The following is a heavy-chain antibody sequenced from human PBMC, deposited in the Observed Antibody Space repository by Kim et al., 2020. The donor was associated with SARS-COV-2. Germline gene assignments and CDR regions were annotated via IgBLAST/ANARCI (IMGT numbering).Heavy chain of an antibody. CDR3: ARRMGTVTYNWFDP. J-gene: IGHJ5*02. D-gene: IGHD4-17*01. V-gene: IGHV4-4*09. Sequence: TPPPKCRVPISVDTSKNQFSLKLSSVTAADTAVYYCARRMGTVTYNWFDPWGQGTLVTVSS.